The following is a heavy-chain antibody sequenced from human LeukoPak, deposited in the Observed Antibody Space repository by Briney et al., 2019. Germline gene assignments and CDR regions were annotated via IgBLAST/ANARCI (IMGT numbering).Heavy chain of an antibody. Sequence: GASVKVSCKASGYTFTSYDINWVRQATGQGLEWMGWMNPNSGNTGYAQKFQGRVTMTRNTSISTAYMELSSLRSEDTAVYYCARASLGGYDPDFDYWGQGTLVTVSS. J-gene: IGHJ4*02. CDR2: MNPNSGNT. D-gene: IGHD5-12*01. CDR1: GYTFTSYD. CDR3: ARASLGGYDPDFDY. V-gene: IGHV1-8*01.